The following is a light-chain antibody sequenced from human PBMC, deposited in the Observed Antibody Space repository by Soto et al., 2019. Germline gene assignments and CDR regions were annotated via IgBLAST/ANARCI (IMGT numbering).Light chain of an antibody. CDR3: LQVRLYPWT. CDR2: AES. CDR1: QGIGNA. V-gene: IGKV1-6*01. Sequence: AIQMTQSPSSLSASVGDRVTITCRASQGIGNALGWYQQKPGQVPKLLLNAESILENGVPSRFSASDSGTAFSLTISSLQPEDVATYFCLQVRLYPWTFGQGTKVDIE. J-gene: IGKJ1*01.